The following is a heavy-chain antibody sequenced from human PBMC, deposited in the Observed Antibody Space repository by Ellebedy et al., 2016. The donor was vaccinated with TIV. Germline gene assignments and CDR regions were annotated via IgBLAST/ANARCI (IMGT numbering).Heavy chain of an antibody. V-gene: IGHV3-66*04. D-gene: IGHD3-10*01. CDR3: ARRYYYGSGPSVAFDI. CDR2: IYSGGST. Sequence: GESLKISCAASGFTVSSNYMSWVRQAPGKGLEWVSVIYSGGSTYYADSVKGRFTISRDNSKNTLYLQMNSLRAEDTAVYYCARRYYYGSGPSVAFDIWGQGTMVTVSS. CDR1: GFTVSSNY. J-gene: IGHJ3*02.